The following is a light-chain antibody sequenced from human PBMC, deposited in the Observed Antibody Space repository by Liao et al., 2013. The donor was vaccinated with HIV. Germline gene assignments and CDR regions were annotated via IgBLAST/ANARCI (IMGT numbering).Light chain of an antibody. V-gene: IGLV3-21*04. CDR3: QVWDSSSDHPNVV. CDR1: NIGSKS. CDR2: YDS. Sequence: SYVLTQPPSVSVAPGKTARITCGGNNIGSKSVHWYQQKPGQAPVPVIYYDSDRPSGIPERFSGSNSGNTATLTISRVEAGDEADYYCQVWDSSSDHPNVVFGGGIKLTVL. J-gene: IGLJ2*01.